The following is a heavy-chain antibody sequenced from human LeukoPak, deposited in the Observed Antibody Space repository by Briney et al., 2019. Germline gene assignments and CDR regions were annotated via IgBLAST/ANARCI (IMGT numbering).Heavy chain of an antibody. Sequence: SETLSLTCTVSGGSISSYYWSWIRQPPGKGLEWIGYIYYSGSTNYNPSLKSRVTISVDTSKNQFSLKLSSVTAADTAVYYCARLSIAVAGDWGQGTLVTVSS. D-gene: IGHD6-19*01. CDR2: IYYSGST. V-gene: IGHV4-59*12. J-gene: IGHJ4*02. CDR3: ARLSIAVAGD. CDR1: GGSISSYY.